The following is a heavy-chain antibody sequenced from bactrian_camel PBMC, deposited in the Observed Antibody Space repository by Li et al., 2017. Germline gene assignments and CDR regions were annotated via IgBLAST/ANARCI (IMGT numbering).Heavy chain of an antibody. CDR1: GYRLSSTNC. CDR2: IRTGGGTT. J-gene: IGHJ6*01. V-gene: IGHV3S54*01. D-gene: IGHD7*01. CDR3: AASWDVTANAALSRMVSPEFGY. Sequence: HVQLVESGGGSVQAGGSLRLSCTASGYRLSSTNCIGWFRQAPGMQREGVASIRTGGGTTAYADSVKGRFTITKDNTNNILYLQMNDLTPEDSGTYRCAASWDVTANAALSRMVSPEFGYWGEGTQVTVS.